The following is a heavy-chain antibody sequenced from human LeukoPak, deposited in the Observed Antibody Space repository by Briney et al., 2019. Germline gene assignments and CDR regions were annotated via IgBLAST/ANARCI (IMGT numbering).Heavy chain of an antibody. CDR1: GYTFTSYG. Sequence: ASVTVSCKASGYTFTSYGISWVRQAPGQGLEWMGWISAYNGNTNYAQKLQGRVTMTTDTSTSTAYMELRSLRSDDTAVYYCARATIRYSSGFAPGYWGQGTLVTVSS. CDR3: ARATIRYSSGFAPGY. J-gene: IGHJ4*02. D-gene: IGHD6-19*01. CDR2: ISAYNGNT. V-gene: IGHV1-18*01.